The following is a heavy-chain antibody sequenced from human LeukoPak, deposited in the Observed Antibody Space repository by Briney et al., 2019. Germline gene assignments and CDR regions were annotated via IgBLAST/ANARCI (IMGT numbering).Heavy chain of an antibody. Sequence: SETLSLTCTVSGGSMSSGGYYWSWIRQHPGKGLEWIGYIYYSGSTYYNPSLKSRVTISVDTSKNQFSLKLSAVIAADTAVYYCARGNYYDRRIDYWGQGTLVTVSS. CDR3: ARGNYYDRRIDY. CDR1: GGSMSSGGYY. CDR2: IYYSGST. J-gene: IGHJ4*02. V-gene: IGHV4-31*03. D-gene: IGHD3-22*01.